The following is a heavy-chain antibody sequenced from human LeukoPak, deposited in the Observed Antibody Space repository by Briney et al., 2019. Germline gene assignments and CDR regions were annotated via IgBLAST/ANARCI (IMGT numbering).Heavy chain of an antibody. D-gene: IGHD1-1*01. J-gene: IGHJ4*02. V-gene: IGHV3-30-3*01. Sequence: PGRSLRLSCAASGFTFSNYAMHWVRQAPGKGLEWVAVISYDGSNKYYADSVKGRFTISRDNSKNTLYLQMNSLRAEDTAVYYCATGNDAADYWSQGTLVTVSS. CDR2: ISYDGSNK. CDR3: ATGNDAADY. CDR1: GFTFSNYA.